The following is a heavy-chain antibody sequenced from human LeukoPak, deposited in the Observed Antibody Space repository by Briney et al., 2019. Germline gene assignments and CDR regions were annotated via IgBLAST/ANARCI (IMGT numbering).Heavy chain of an antibody. CDR3: AREGSSYAPSEPFYFDY. D-gene: IGHD3-10*01. CDR2: ISSGGYTT. V-gene: IGHV3-48*03. CDR1: GFTFSSRD. J-gene: IGHJ4*02. Sequence: GGSLRLSYTDSGFTFSSRDMNWVRQAPGEGLEWVSYISSGGYTTRYADSVKGRFTISRDNAKNSLYLQMNSLKAEDTAVYYCAREGSSYAPSEPFYFDYWGQGTLVTVSS.